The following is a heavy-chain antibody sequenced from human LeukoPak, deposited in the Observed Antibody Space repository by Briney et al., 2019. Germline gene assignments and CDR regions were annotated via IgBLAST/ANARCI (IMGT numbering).Heavy chain of an antibody. J-gene: IGHJ3*02. Sequence: SETLSLTCTVSGGSISSSSYYWSWIRQPPGKGLEWIGSIYYSGSTYYNPSLKSRVTISVDTSKNQFSLKLSSVTAADTAVYYCATLRFLEWLLVDTFDIWGQGTMVTVSS. CDR2: IYYSGST. CDR3: ATLRFLEWLLVDTFDI. D-gene: IGHD3-3*01. V-gene: IGHV4-39*01. CDR1: GGSISSSSYY.